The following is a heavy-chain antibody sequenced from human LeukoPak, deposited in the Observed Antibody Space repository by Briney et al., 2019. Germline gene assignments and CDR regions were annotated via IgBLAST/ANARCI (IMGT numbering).Heavy chain of an antibody. D-gene: IGHD5-24*01. CDR2: ISYDGSNK. Sequence: PGGSLRLSCAASGFTFSSYAMHWVRQAPGKGLEWVAVISYDGSNKYYADSVKGRFTISRDNSKNTLYLQMNSLRAEDTAVYYCARMATIIDYFDYWGQGTLVTVSS. J-gene: IGHJ4*02. CDR1: GFTFSSYA. CDR3: ARMATIIDYFDY. V-gene: IGHV3-30*14.